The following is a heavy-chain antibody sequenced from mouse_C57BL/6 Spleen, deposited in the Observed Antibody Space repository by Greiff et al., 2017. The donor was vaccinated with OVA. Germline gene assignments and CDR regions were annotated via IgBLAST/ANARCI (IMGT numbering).Heavy chain of an antibody. Sequence: QVQLQQSGPELVKPGASVKLSCKASGYTFTSYDINWVKQRPGQGLEWIGWIYPRDGSTKYNEKFKGKATLTVDTSSSTAYMELHSLTSEDSAVYFCARSPFITTVVPFAYWGQGTLVTVSA. J-gene: IGHJ3*01. CDR3: ARSPFITTVVPFAY. CDR1: GYTFTSYD. D-gene: IGHD1-1*01. V-gene: IGHV1-85*01. CDR2: IYPRDGST.